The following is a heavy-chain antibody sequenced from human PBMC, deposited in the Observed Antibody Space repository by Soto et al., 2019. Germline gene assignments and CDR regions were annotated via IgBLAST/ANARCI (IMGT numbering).Heavy chain of an antibody. CDR2: IYYTGGT. CDR1: SYSINTDYY. Sequence: TLTLTCAVSSYSINTDYYWSCIRHPPGKGLEWIGHIYYTGGTFYSPSLKSRLALSVDTSKTQFSLRLRSVTAADTAVYYCARDTASKDYYRHSYYPHLVTWGPGALLTVSS. J-gene: IGHJ4*01. D-gene: IGHD3-16*02. V-gene: IGHV4-30-4*02. CDR3: ARDTASKDYYRHSYYPHLVT.